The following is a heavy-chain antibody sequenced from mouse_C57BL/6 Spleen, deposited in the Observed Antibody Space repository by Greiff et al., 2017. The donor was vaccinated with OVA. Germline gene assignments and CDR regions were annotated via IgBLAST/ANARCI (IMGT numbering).Heavy chain of an antibody. CDR3: ESDGGVEATRAWFAY. CDR1: GFTFSSYA. CDR2: ISDGGSYT. D-gene: IGHD1-1*01. V-gene: IGHV5-4*03. Sequence: EVMLVESGGGLVKPGGSLKLSCAASGFTFSSYAMSWVRQTPEKRPEWVATISDGGSYTYYPDNVKGRFTISRDNAKNNLYLQMRHLKSEDTDMDYCESDGGVEATRAWFAYWGQGTLVTVSA. J-gene: IGHJ3*01.